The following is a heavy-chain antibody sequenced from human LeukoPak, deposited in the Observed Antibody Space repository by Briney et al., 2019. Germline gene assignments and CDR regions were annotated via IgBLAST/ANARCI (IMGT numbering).Heavy chain of an antibody. Sequence: GGSLTLSCAPSGITFDDYTMHWVRPAPGKGLEWFSLISWDGDSTYYADAVKDRFTISRDNSKNSMYLQMNSLRTEDSAFYSCTKDIYAKGAVGAFDYWGQGTLVTVSS. D-gene: IGHD1-26*01. CDR3: TKDIYAKGAVGAFDY. V-gene: IGHV3-43*01. J-gene: IGHJ4*02. CDR1: GITFDDYT. CDR2: ISWDGDST.